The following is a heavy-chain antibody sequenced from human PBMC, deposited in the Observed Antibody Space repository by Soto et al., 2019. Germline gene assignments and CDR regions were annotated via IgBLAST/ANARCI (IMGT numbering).Heavy chain of an antibody. D-gene: IGHD2-2*02. CDR1: GGTFDNYA. CDR3: ARRAVAPAPIGYFHYHLDV. V-gene: IGHV1-69*06. Sequence: QVQLVQSGAEVKKPGSSVKVSCKTSGGTFDNYAINWVRQAPGQGLEWMGGIIPIFGALNYAQKFQGRVTITADKSTSTAYMELGSLTSEDTAVYYCARRAVAPAPIGYFHYHLDVWGQGTMVTVSS. J-gene: IGHJ6*02. CDR2: IIPIFGAL.